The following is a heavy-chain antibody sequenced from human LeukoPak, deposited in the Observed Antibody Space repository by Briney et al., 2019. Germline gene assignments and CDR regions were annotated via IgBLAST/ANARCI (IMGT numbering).Heavy chain of an antibody. CDR3: AKGREGVVVAATLVY. CDR2: ISGNGGST. D-gene: IGHD2-15*01. J-gene: IGHJ4*02. CDR1: GFTFSSYA. Sequence: GKSLRLSCAASGFTFSSYAMSWVRQAPGKGLEWVSAISGNGGSTYYADSVKGRFTISRDNSKNTLYLQMNSLRAEDTAVYYCAKGREGVVVAATLVYWGQGTLVTVSS. V-gene: IGHV3-23*01.